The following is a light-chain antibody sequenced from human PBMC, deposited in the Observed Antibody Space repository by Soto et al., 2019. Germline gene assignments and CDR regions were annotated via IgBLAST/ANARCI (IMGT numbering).Light chain of an antibody. Sequence: QSVLTQPASVSGSPGQSITISCTGTSSDVGSYNLVSWYQQHPGKAPKFIIYEGSKRPSGVSNRFSGSKSGNTASLTISGLQAEDEADYYCCSYARGTTVVFGGGTKLTVL. V-gene: IGLV2-23*01. J-gene: IGLJ2*01. CDR3: CSYARGTTVV. CDR2: EGS. CDR1: SSDVGSYNL.